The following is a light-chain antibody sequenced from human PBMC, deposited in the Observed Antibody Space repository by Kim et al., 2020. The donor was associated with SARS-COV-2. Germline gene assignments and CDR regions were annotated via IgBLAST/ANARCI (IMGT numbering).Light chain of an antibody. CDR1: QDISNY. CDR2: AAS. J-gene: IGKJ1*01. Sequence: DIQMTQSPSSLSASVGDRVTITCRASQDISNYLAWFQLKPGKAPKLLIYAASALQPGVPSRFSGSGSGTDFTLTVNSLQPEDVATYYCQKYDSAPWTFGQGTKVDIK. CDR3: QKYDSAPWT. V-gene: IGKV1-27*01.